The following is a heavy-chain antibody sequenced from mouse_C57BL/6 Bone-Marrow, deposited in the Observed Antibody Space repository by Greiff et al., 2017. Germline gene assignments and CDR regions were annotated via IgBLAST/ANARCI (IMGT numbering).Heavy chain of an antibody. CDR2: IEPETGGT. Sequence: VQLQQSGAELVRPGASVTLSCKASGYTFTDYEMHWVKQTPVHGLEWIGAIEPETGGTAYNQKFKGKAILTADKSSSTAYMELRSLTSEDSAVYYCTSYYGSSFHYYAMDYWGQGTSVTVSS. D-gene: IGHD1-1*01. V-gene: IGHV1-15*01. CDR3: TSYYGSSFHYYAMDY. CDR1: GYTFTDYE. J-gene: IGHJ4*01.